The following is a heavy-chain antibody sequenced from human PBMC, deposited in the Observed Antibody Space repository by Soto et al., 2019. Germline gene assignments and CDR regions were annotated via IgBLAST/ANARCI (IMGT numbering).Heavy chain of an antibody. V-gene: IGHV1-69*01. CDR3: ARPTYYYDSSGYYRPDYYYYGMDV. CDR1: GGTFSSYA. CDR2: IIPIFGTA. J-gene: IGHJ6*02. Sequence: QVQLVQSGAEVKKPGSSVKVSCKASGGTFSSYAISWVRQAPGPGLEWMGGIIPIFGTANYAQKFQGRVTITADESTSTAYMELSSLRSEDTAVYYCARPTYYYDSSGYYRPDYYYYGMDVWGQGPTVTVSS. D-gene: IGHD3-22*01.